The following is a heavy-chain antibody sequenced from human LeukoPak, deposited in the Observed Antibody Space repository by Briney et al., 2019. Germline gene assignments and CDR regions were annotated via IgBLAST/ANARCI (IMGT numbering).Heavy chain of an antibody. V-gene: IGHV3-48*02. J-gene: IGHJ5*02. CDR1: GFTFSNFN. CDR3: ARYPSVAATGWGRWFDH. Sequence: HPGRSLRLSCAASGFTFSNFNMNWVRHIPGKGLEWISYISSTSRTIYYADSVKGRFTISRDNAKSSLYLQMNSLRDEDTAMYYCARYPSVAATGWGRWFDHWGQGTLVTVSS. D-gene: IGHD6-13*01. CDR2: ISSTSRTI.